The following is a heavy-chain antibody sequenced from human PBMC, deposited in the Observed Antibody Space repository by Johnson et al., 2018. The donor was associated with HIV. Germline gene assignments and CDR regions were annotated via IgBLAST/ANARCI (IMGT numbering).Heavy chain of an antibody. CDR3: AGDRGRGGYSYGRGDAFDI. D-gene: IGHD5-18*01. CDR1: AFTFRTYS. Sequence: QVQLVESGGGLVQPGGSLRLSCAASAFTFRTYSMHWVRQPPGKGLEWVAAISYVETNKYYADSVKGRFTIPRDKSKNTLYLQMNSLRAEDTAVYYCAGDRGRGGYSYGRGDAFDIWGQGTMVTVSS. CDR2: ISYVETNK. V-gene: IGHV3-30-3*01. J-gene: IGHJ3*02.